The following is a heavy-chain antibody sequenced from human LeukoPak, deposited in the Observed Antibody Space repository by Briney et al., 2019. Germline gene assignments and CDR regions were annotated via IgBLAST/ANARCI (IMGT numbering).Heavy chain of an antibody. D-gene: IGHD5-18*01. CDR2: ISGSGGST. V-gene: IGHV3-23*01. J-gene: IGHJ4*02. CDR3: AKDLREEYSYGYDHY. Sequence: GGSLRLSCAASGFTFSSYAMSWVRQAPGKGLEWVSAISGSGGSTYYADSVKGRFTISRDNSKNTLYLQMNSLRAEDTAVYYCAKDLREEYSYGYDHYWGQGTLVTVSS. CDR1: GFTFSSYA.